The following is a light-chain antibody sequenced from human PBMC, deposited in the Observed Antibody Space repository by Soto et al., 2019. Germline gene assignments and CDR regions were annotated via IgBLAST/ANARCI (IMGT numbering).Light chain of an antibody. CDR1: NSNIGSDI. CDR2: TTN. CDR3: ATWDGGLSGPFV. V-gene: IGLV1-44*01. Sequence: QSVLTQPPSASGTPGQRATISCCGSNSNIGSDIVNCYQLLPGAAPEVLINTTNQRPSGVPERFSGPKSGTSDSLAISGLQSEDEANSSCATWDGGLSGPFVFGTGTKVTVL. J-gene: IGLJ1*01.